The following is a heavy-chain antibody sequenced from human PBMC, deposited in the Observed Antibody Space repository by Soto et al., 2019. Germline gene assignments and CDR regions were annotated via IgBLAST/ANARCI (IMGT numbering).Heavy chain of an antibody. CDR1: GGSISSGDYY. D-gene: IGHD4-17*01. CDR3: ASTLAVLYGDYIGDNWFDP. Sequence: TLSLTRTVSGGSISSGDYYWSWIRQPPGKGLEWIGYIYYSGSTYYNPSLKSRVTISVDTSKNQFSLKLSSVTAADTAVYYCASTLAVLYGDYIGDNWFDPWGQGTLVTVSS. J-gene: IGHJ5*02. V-gene: IGHV4-30-4*01. CDR2: IYYSGST.